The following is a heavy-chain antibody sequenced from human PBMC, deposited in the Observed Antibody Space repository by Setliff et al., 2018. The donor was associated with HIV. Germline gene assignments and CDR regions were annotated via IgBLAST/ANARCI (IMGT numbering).Heavy chain of an antibody. J-gene: IGHJ4*02. CDR3: ARQGGATPEP. CDR1: GGSISSSSYY. D-gene: IGHD1-26*01. CDR2: IYYSGST. V-gene: IGHV4-39*01. Sequence: SETLSLTCTVSGGSISSSSYYWGWIRQPPGKGLEWIGSIYYSGSTYYNPSLRSRVTISVDTSKNQFSLKLSSVTAADTAVYYCARQGGATPEPWGQGTLVTAPQ.